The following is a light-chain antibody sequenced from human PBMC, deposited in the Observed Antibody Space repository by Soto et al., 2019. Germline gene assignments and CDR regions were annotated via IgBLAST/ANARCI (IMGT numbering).Light chain of an antibody. CDR3: MQALQTPWT. CDR2: LGS. V-gene: IGKV2-28*01. CDR1: QSLLHSNGYKY. J-gene: IGKJ1*01. Sequence: DIVMTQSPLSLPVTRGEPASISCRSSQSLLHSNGYKYLDWYLQKPGQSPQLLIYLGSNRASGVPDRFSGSGSGTDFTLKISRVEAEDVGVYYCMQALQTPWTFGQGTKVEIK.